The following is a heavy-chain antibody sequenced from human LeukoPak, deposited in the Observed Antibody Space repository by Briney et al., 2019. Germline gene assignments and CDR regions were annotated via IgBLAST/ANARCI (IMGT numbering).Heavy chain of an antibody. CDR1: SGSISTYY. CDR2: IYHSGST. J-gene: IGHJ3*02. CDR3: ARHVGWYNAFDI. Sequence: SETLSLTCTVSSGSISTYYWSWIRQPPGKGLEWVGYIYHSGSTNYNPSLKRRVTISVDTSKNQFSLKVNSVTAADTGVYYCARHVGWYNAFDIWGQGTMVTVSS. V-gene: IGHV4-59*08. D-gene: IGHD1-1*01.